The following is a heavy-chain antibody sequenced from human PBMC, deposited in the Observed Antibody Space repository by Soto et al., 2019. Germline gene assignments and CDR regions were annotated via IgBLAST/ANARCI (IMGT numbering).Heavy chain of an antibody. CDR1: GFIFNNAW. Sequence: EVQLVESGGGLVKPGGSLRLSCAASGFIFNNAWMSWVRQAPGKGLEWVGRIKSKTDGGTTDYAAPVRCRFTISRDDSKNTLYLQVNSLNTGDTAIYYCTTGLVAAAGGLAWGQGTLVTVSS. D-gene: IGHD6-13*01. CDR2: IKSKTDGGTT. CDR3: TTGLVAAAGGLA. J-gene: IGHJ5*02. V-gene: IGHV3-15*07.